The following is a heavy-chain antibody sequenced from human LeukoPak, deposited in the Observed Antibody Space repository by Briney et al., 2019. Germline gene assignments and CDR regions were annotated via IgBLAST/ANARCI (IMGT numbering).Heavy chain of an antibody. Sequence: GGSLRLSCAASGFTFSSYSMNWVRQAPGKGLEWVSSISSSSSYIYYADSVKGRFTISRDNAKNSLYLQMNSLRAEDSAVYYCARDRLHYGEYEKTFDYWGQGTLVTVSS. CDR3: ARDRLHYGEYEKTFDY. CDR2: ISSSSSYI. V-gene: IGHV3-21*01. D-gene: IGHD4-17*01. J-gene: IGHJ4*02. CDR1: GFTFSSYS.